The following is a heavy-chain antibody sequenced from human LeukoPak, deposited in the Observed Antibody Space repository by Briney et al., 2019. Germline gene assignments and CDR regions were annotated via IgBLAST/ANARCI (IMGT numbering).Heavy chain of an antibody. Sequence: GGTLRLSCAASGFTVSSNYMNWVRQAPGKGLEWVSVIYNDGGTYYADSVKGRFTISRDNSKNTLYLQMNSLRAEDTAVYYCGASRSRTSGFDYRGQGTLVTVSS. CDR2: IYNDGGT. CDR1: GFTVSSNY. J-gene: IGHJ4*02. CDR3: GASRSRTSGFDY. V-gene: IGHV3-53*01.